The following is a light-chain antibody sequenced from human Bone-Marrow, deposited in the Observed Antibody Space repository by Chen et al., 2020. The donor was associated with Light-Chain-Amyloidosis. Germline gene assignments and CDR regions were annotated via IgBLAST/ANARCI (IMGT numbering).Light chain of an antibody. CDR3: SSYTITNTLV. J-gene: IGLJ1*01. CDR1: SSDVSGDNH. CDR2: EVT. V-gene: IGLV2-14*01. Sequence: QSALTQPASVSGSPGQSITISCTGTSSDVSGDNHVSWYQQHPDQAPKLMIYEVTNRPSWVPDRFSGSKSDNTASLTISGLQTEDEADYFCSSYTITNTLVFGSGTRVTVL.